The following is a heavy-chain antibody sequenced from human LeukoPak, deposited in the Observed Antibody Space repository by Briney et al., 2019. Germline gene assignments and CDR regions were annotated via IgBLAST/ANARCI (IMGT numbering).Heavy chain of an antibody. CDR1: GGSISSYY. D-gene: IGHD4-17*01. V-gene: IGHV4-59*01. Sequence: SETLSLTCTVSGGSISSYYWSWIRQSPGKGLEWIGYVYSSGSTNSNPSLKSRVTISVDTSKNQFSLKVNSVTAADTAVYYCARLDYADRGDAFDIWGQGTVVTVSS. J-gene: IGHJ3*02. CDR2: VYSSGST. CDR3: ARLDYADRGDAFDI.